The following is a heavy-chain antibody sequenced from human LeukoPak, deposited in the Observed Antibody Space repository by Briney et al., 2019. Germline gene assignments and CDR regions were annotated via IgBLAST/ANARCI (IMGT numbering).Heavy chain of an antibody. J-gene: IGHJ4*02. V-gene: IGHV3-64*01. CDR2: ISGNGGST. D-gene: IGHD6-13*01. CDR3: AREVIAAPARPFDY. Sequence: QPGGSLRLSCAASGFIFNNYVMHWVRQAPGKGLEYVSAISGNGGSTYYANSVKGRFTISRGNSKNTLYLQMGSLRAEDMAVYYCAREVIAAPARPFDYWGQGTLVTVSS. CDR1: GFIFNNYV.